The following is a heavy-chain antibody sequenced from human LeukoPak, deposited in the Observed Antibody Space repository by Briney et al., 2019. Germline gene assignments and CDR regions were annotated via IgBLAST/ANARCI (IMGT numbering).Heavy chain of an antibody. CDR2: IIPIFGIA. D-gene: IGHD6-6*01. CDR1: GGTFSSYA. J-gene: IGHJ4*02. V-gene: IGHV1-69*04. Sequence: SVKVSCKASGGTFSSYAISWVRQAPGQGLEWMGRIIPIFGIANYAQKFQGRVTITADKSTSTAYMELSSLRSEDTAVYYCATARPDRSFDYWGQGTPVTVSS. CDR3: ATARPDRSFDY.